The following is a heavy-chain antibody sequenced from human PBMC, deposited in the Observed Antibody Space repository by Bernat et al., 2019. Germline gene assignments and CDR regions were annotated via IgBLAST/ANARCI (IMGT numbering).Heavy chain of an antibody. J-gene: IGHJ6*02. CDR3: ARDRSAVIVEGDGMDV. CDR2: FHYSGST. Sequence: QLQLQESGPGLVKPSETLSLTCTVSGGSITNYYWSWVRQPPGKGLEWIGYFHYSGSTIYNPSLKSRVTISVETSKNQFSLRLSSVTAADTAVYYCARDRSAVIVEGDGMDVWGQGTPVTVSS. D-gene: IGHD1-26*01. CDR1: GGSITNYY. V-gene: IGHV4-59*12.